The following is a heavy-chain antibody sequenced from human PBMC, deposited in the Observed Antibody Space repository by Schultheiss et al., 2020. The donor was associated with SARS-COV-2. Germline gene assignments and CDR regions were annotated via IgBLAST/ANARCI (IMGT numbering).Heavy chain of an antibody. J-gene: IGHJ2*01. D-gene: IGHD2-8*01. CDR3: ARDKRPYTSGVSYWYFDL. CDR1: GFTVSSNY. CDR2: IYSGGST. Sequence: GSLRLSCAASGFTVSSNYMSWVRQAPGKGLEWVSVIYSGGSTYYADSVKGRFTISRDNSKNTLYLQMNSLRAEDTAVYYCARDKRPYTSGVSYWYFDLWGRGTLVTVSS. V-gene: IGHV3-53*01.